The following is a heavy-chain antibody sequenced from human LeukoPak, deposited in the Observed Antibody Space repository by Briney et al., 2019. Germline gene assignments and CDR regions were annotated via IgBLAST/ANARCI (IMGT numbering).Heavy chain of an antibody. J-gene: IGHJ4*02. CDR1: GYTFTSYD. V-gene: IGHV1-8*01. Sequence: ASVKVFCKASGYTFTSYDINWVRQATGQGLEWMGWMNPNSGSTGYAQKFQGRVTMTRNTSISTAYMELSSLRSEDTAVYYCARGYFDRLLPPSFDYWGQGTLVTVSS. CDR3: ARGYFDRLLPPSFDY. D-gene: IGHD3-9*01. CDR2: MNPNSGST.